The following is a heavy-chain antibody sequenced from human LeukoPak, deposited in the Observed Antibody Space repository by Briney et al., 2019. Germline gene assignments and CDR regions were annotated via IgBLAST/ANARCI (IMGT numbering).Heavy chain of an antibody. CDR1: GYTFTSYY. V-gene: IGHV1-46*01. CDR3: ARDSHDYFDY. CDR2: INPSGGST. J-gene: IGHJ4*02. Sequence: ASVTVSCTASGYTFTSYYMHWVRQAPGQGLEWMGIINPSGGSTSYAQKFQGRVTMTRDTSTSTVYMELSSLRSEDTAAYYCARDSHDYFDYWGQGTLVTVSS.